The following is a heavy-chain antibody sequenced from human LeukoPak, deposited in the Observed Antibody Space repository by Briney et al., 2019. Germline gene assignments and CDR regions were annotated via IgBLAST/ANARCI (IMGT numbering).Heavy chain of an antibody. D-gene: IGHD3-16*01. CDR1: GGSFSGYY. CDR3: AQGGVRFDY. Sequence: KPSETLSLTCAVYGGSFSGYYWSRIRQPPGKGLEWIAYIYYSGSTNYNPSLKSRVTISVDTSKNQISLKLSSVTAADTAVYYCAQGGVRFDYWGQGTLVTVSS. V-gene: IGHV4-59*01. CDR2: IYYSGST. J-gene: IGHJ4*02.